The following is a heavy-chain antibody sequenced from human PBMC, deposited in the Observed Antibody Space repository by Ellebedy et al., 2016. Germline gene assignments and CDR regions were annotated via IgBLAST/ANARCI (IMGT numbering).Heavy chain of an antibody. CDR1: GFTLSGSA. V-gene: IGHV3-73*01. Sequence: GGSLRLXCAASGFTLSGSAMHWVRQASGKGLEWVGRIRSRANNYATVYDVSVKGRFTISRDDSKNTAYLQMNGLKTEDTAVYYCSRLYGDSGYNLDWWGQGTLVTVSS. CDR2: IRSRANNYAT. D-gene: IGHD4-17*01. J-gene: IGHJ4*02. CDR3: SRLYGDSGYNLDW.